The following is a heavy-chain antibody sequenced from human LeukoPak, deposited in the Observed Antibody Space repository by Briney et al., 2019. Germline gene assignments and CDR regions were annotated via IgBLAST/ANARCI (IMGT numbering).Heavy chain of an antibody. J-gene: IGHJ6*02. CDR3: ARDHIVVVPAAIPEDTPYYYYGMDV. D-gene: IGHD2-2*02. CDR2: ISAYNGNT. Sequence: ASVKVSCKASGYTFTSYGISWVRRAPGQGLEWMGWISAYNGNTNYAQKLQGRVTMTTDTSTSTAYMELRSLRSDDTAVYYCARDHIVVVPAAIPEDTPYYYYGMDVWGQGTTVTVSS. CDR1: GYTFTSYG. V-gene: IGHV1-18*01.